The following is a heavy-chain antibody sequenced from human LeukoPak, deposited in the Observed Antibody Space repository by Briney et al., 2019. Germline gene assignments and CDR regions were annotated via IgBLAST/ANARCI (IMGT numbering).Heavy chain of an antibody. D-gene: IGHD5-24*01. CDR3: ARVRDGYNDAYGI. CDR1: GYTFSNYN. Sequence: GASVKVSCKASGYTFSNYNIHWLRQAPGQGLEWMGIVNPSGDSTNYAQNFQGRVTMTGDTSTSTVYMELSSLRSEDTAVYYCARVRDGYNDAYGIWGQGTMVTVTS. CDR2: VNPSGDST. J-gene: IGHJ3*02. V-gene: IGHV1-46*01.